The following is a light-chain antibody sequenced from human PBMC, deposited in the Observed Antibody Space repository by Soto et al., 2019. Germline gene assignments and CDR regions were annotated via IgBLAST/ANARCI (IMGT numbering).Light chain of an antibody. CDR2: GND. CDR1: SSNIGSNS. CDR3: AAWDDSLNGVV. J-gene: IGLJ2*01. V-gene: IGLV1-44*01. Sequence: QPVLTQPPSASGTPGQRVTISCSGSSSNIGSNSVKWYQQLPGTAPKLLIYGNDQRPSGVPDRFSGSKSGTSASLAISGLQSEDEADYYCAAWDDSLNGVVFGGGTKVTVL.